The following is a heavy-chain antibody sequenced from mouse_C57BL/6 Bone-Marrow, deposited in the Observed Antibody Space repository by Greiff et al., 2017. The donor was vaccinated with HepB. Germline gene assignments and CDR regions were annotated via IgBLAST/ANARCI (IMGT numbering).Heavy chain of an antibody. J-gene: IGHJ4*01. Sequence: EVNVVESGGGLVQPGGSLKLSCAASGFTFSDYYMYWVRQTPEKRLEWVAYISNGGGSTYYPDTVKGRFTISRDNAKNTLYLQMSRLKSEDTAMYYCARDTTVYYYAMDYWGQGTSVTVSS. CDR3: ARDTTVYYYAMDY. D-gene: IGHD1-1*01. CDR1: GFTFSDYY. CDR2: ISNGGGST. V-gene: IGHV5-12*01.